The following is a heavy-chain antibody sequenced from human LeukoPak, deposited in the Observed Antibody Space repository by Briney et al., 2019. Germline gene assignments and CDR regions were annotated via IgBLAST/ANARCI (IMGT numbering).Heavy chain of an antibody. CDR1: GFTFSSYS. D-gene: IGHD6-6*01. J-gene: IGHJ4*02. CDR3: ARDLGSSVDY. V-gene: IGHV3-21*01. Sequence: GGSLRLSCAASGFTFSSYSMNWVRQAPGKALEWVSSISSSSSYIYYADSVKGRFTISRDNAKNSLYPQMNSLRAEDTAVYYCARDLGSSVDYWGQGTLVTVSS. CDR2: ISSSSSYI.